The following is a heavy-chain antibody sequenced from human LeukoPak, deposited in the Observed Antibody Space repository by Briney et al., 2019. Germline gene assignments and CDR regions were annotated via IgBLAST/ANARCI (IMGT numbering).Heavy chain of an antibody. J-gene: IGHJ5*02. CDR3: ARGLATRRYTLVWTIQIWFDP. D-gene: IGHD3/OR15-3a*01. Sequence: ASVQGSCPVSRHTFTSYDINWVRQATGQGIDWMGSINSKRGNTGYAQKFQGRVTMTRNTSISTAYMELSSLRSEDTAVYYCARGLATRRYTLVWTIQIWFDPWGQGTLVTVSS. CDR2: INSKRGNT. V-gene: IGHV1-8*01. CDR1: RHTFTSYD.